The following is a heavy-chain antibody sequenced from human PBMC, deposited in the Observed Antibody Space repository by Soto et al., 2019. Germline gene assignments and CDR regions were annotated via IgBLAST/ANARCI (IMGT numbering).Heavy chain of an antibody. D-gene: IGHD2-15*01. Sequence: WGSLRLSCAASGLTFSNAWMSWVRQAPGKGLEWVGRIKSKIDVGTTDYAAPVKGRFIISRDDSKKTLYLQMNSLKTEDTAVYYCTTVGLEQSGRTAVVVVAATPIYYYYATDVWGKGNTVTFSS. CDR2: IKSKIDVGTT. CDR3: TTVGLEQSGRTAVVVVAATPIYYYYATDV. V-gene: IGHV3-15*01. J-gene: IGHJ6*04. CDR1: GLTFSNAW.